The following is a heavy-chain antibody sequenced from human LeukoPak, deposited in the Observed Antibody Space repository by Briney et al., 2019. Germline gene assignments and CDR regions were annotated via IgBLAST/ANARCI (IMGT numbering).Heavy chain of an antibody. D-gene: IGHD3-10*01. CDR1: GGSISSYY. CDR2: IYYSGST. CDR3: ARGLLLWSLDV. Sequence: PSETLSLTCTVSGGSISSYYWSWIRQPPGKGLEWIGYIYYSGSTNYNPSLKSRVTISVDTSKNQFSLKLSSVTAADTAVYYCARGLLLWSLDVWGQGTTVTVSS. J-gene: IGHJ6*02. V-gene: IGHV4-59*08.